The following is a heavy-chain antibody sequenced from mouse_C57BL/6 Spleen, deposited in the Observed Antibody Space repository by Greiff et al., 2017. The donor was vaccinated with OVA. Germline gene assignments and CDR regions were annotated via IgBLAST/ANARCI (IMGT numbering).Heavy chain of an antibody. D-gene: IGHD2-1*01. V-gene: IGHV1-47*01. J-gene: IGHJ2*01. Sequence: QVQLKESGAELVKPGASVKMSCKASGYTFTTYPIEWMKQNHGKSLEWIGNFHPYNDDTKYNEKFKGKATLTVEKSSSTVYLELSRLTSDDSAVYYCASRGYYGNYYFDYWGQGTTLTVSS. CDR2: FHPYNDDT. CDR3: ASRGYYGNYYFDY. CDR1: GYTFTTYP.